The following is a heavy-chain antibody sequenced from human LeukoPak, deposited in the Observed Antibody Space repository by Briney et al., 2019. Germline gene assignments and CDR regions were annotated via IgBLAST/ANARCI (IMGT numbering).Heavy chain of an antibody. CDR2: ISYDGSNK. J-gene: IGHJ3*02. CDR1: RFTFSSYG. D-gene: IGHD1-26*01. Sequence: GGSLRLSCAASRFTFSSYGMHWVRQAPGKGLGWVAVISYDGSNKYYADSVKGRFTISRDNSKNTLYLQMNSLRAEDTAVYYCAKDWHSGSYYPEEDIWGQGTMVTVSS. V-gene: IGHV3-30*18. CDR3: AKDWHSGSYYPEEDI.